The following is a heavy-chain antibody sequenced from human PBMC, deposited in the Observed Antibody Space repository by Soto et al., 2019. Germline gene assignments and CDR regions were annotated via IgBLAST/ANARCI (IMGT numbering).Heavy chain of an antibody. V-gene: IGHV4-59*02. CDR2: IYFRGST. Sequence: SETLSLTCSVSGVSVSDYHWTWIRLTPKKELEWIGYIYFRGSTNYNPSLKSRVTISVDTSKNQFSLKLSSVTAADTAVYYCARDLYSSSFGPIETARWGQGTLVTVSS. CDR3: ARDLYSSSFGPIETAR. CDR1: GVSVSDYH. J-gene: IGHJ4*02. D-gene: IGHD6-13*01.